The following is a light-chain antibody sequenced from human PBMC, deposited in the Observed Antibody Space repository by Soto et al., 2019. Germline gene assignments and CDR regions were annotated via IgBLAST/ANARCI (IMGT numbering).Light chain of an antibody. CDR3: SSYTSISTYV. CDR1: SSDVGGYNY. V-gene: IGLV2-14*01. J-gene: IGLJ1*01. Sequence: QSALTQPASVYRSPGQSITITSKGTSSDVGGYNYVSWYQQHPGKAPKLMIYDVRNRPSGVSNRFSGSKSVNTASLTISGLQAEDEADYYCSSYTSISTYVFGTGTKVTVL. CDR2: DVR.